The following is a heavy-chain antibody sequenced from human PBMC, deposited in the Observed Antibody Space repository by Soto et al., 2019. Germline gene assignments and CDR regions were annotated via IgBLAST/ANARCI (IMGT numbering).Heavy chain of an antibody. V-gene: IGHV1-8*01. CDR1: GYTFPSYD. J-gene: IGHJ6*02. CDR2: MNPNSGNT. Sequence: SVKVSCEASGYTFPSYDINWVRQATAQGLEWMGWMNPNSGNTGYSQKFQGRVTMTRNTSISTAYMELSSLRSEDTAVYYCARGSSGWGIYYCYYYCMDVWGQGTTVTVSS. CDR3: ARGSSGWGIYYCYYYCMDV. D-gene: IGHD6-19*01.